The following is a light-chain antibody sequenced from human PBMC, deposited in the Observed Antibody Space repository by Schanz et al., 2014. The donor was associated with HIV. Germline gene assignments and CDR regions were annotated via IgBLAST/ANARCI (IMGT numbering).Light chain of an antibody. V-gene: IGLV2-14*02. CDR1: RNDVGTYNL. J-gene: IGLJ1*01. CDR2: EVT. Sequence: QSALTQPASVSGSPGQSITISCTGTRNDVGTYNLVSWYQQHPGKAPQLMIYEVTKRPSGVSDRFSGSKSDNTASLTISGLQAEDEADYYCSSYTSTSTYVFGTGTKVTVL. CDR3: SSYTSTSTYV.